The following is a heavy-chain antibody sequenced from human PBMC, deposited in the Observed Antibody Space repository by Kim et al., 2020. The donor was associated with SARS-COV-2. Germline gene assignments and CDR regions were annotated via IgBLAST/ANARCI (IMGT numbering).Heavy chain of an antibody. CDR2: INAGDGHT. V-gene: IGHV1-3*01. D-gene: IGHD3-9*01. CDR1: GFSFITYT. CDR3: ARDRYPIHLWIDYFYGMDV. Sequence: ASVKVSCKASGFSFITYTLHWVRQAPGQGLEWMGWINAGDGHTKYSEKFQDRIIITRDTSANTAYMELSSLTSEDTARYFCARDRYPIHLWIDYFYGMDVWGQGTTVTVSS. J-gene: IGHJ6*02.